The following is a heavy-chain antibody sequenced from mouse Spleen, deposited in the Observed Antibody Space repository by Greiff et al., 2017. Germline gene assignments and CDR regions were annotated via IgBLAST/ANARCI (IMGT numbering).Heavy chain of an antibody. CDR3: ARDALDPDY. J-gene: IGHJ2*01. CDR2: ISYAGSN. CDR1: GYSITSGYY. V-gene: IGHV3-6*01. Sequence: EVKLQESGPGLVKPSQSLSLTCSVTGYSITSGYYWYWIRQFPGNILEWMGFISYAGSNNYNPPLKNRITITRDTTKNQFFLKLNAVTTENTATYYCARDALDPDYWGQGTTLTVSS. D-gene: IGHD6-1*01.